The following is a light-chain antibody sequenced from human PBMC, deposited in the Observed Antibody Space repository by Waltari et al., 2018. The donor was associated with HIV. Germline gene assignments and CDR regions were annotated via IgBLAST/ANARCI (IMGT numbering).Light chain of an antibody. CDR3: VGWDSSLSAYV. V-gene: IGLV1-47*01. CDR1: SSNIENDN. J-gene: IGLJ1*01. Sequence: QSFLTQPPSASGTPGQTVTISCSGSSSNIENDNVYWYQQLPGMTPKLLIYKNFLRPSGVPDRVAASMSGTSASLTISGLRPADEADYYCVGWDSSLSAYVFGAGTKVAVL. CDR2: KNF.